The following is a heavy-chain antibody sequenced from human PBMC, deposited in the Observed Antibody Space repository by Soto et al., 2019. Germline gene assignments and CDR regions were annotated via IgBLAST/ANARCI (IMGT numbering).Heavy chain of an antibody. Sequence: ASVKVSCKASGFTFTSSAVQSVRQARGQRLEWIGWIVVGSGNTNYAQKFQERVTITRDMSTSTAYMELSSLRSEDTAVYYCAADKPGLYYYYGMDVWGQGTTVTVSS. D-gene: IGHD7-27*01. CDR2: IVVGSGNT. V-gene: IGHV1-58*01. CDR1: GFTFTSSA. J-gene: IGHJ6*02. CDR3: AADKPGLYYYYGMDV.